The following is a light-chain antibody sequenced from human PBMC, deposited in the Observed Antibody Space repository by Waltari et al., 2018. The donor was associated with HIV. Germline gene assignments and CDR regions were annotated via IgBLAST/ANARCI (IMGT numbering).Light chain of an antibody. CDR2: DVI. J-gene: IGLJ1*01. V-gene: IGLV2-11*01. CDR3: HSADSSGNYVYV. CDR1: SSDVGGFNY. Sequence: QSALTQPRSVSGSPGQSVTISCTGTSSDVGGFNYVSWYQQYPGRAPKLLIYDVIKRPSGVPDRFSGSKSGNTASLTISGLQAEDEADYYCHSADSSGNYVYVFGTGTKVTVL.